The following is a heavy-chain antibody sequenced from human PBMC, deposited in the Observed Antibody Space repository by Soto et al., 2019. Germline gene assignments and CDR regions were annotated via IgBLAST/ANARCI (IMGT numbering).Heavy chain of an antibody. V-gene: IGHV1-18*04. CDR1: GYTFTSYG. J-gene: IGHJ4*02. CDR3: ARDRPTYYDILTGYSPVGFDH. Sequence: GASVKVSCKASGYTFTSYGISWVRQAPGQGLEWMGWISAYNGNTNYAQKLQGRVTMTTDTSTSTAYMELRSLRSDDTAVYYCARDRPTYYDILTGYSPVGFDHWGQGTLVTVSS. CDR2: ISAYNGNT. D-gene: IGHD3-9*01.